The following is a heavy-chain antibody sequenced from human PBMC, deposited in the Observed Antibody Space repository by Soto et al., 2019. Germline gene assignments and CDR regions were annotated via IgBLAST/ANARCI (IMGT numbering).Heavy chain of an antibody. CDR1: GFTFDDYV. V-gene: IGHV3-9*01. Sequence: SLRLSCAASGFTFDDYVIHWVRQAPGKGLEWVSSISWNSATIGYADSVKGRFTISRDNAKNSLYLQMKSLRPEDTALYYCAKDFQTYQGVAGVDYWGQGTLVTVSS. CDR3: AKDFQTYQGVAGVDY. D-gene: IGHD6-19*01. CDR2: ISWNSATI. J-gene: IGHJ4*02.